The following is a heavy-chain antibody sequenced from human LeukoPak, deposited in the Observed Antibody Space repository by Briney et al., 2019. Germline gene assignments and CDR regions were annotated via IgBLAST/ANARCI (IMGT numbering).Heavy chain of an antibody. Sequence: PGGSLRLSCTASGFTFSSYAMYWVRQAPGKGLEWVSGIFGSGGSAHYADSVKGRFTISRDNSQNTVYLQTNSLRAEDTAVYYCGKTTTGYSSGRNPAWPVDYWGQGTLVTVSS. CDR3: GKTTTGYSSGRNPAWPVDY. CDR2: IFGSGGSA. J-gene: IGHJ4*02. CDR1: GFTFSSYA. D-gene: IGHD6-19*01. V-gene: IGHV3-23*01.